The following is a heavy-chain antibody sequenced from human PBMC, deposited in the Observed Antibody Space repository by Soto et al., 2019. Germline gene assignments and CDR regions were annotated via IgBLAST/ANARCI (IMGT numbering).Heavy chain of an antibody. CDR3: ARYYYDSSAYIDF. J-gene: IGHJ4*02. CDR2: ISYSGST. V-gene: IGHV4-59*08. Sequence: SETLXLTFTVSGGSISNYYWSWIRQPPGKGLEWIGYISYSGSTNYNPSLKSRVTISVDTSKNHFSLQLSSVTAADTAVYYCARYYYDSSAYIDFWGQGTLVTVSS. D-gene: IGHD3-22*01. CDR1: GGSISNYY.